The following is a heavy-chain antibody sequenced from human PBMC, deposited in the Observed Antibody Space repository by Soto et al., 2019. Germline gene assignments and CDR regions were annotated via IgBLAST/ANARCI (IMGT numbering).Heavy chain of an antibody. CDR1: GGSINSGDYY. CDR2: IFYTGSP. J-gene: IGHJ3*02. Sequence: SEPLSLTCTVSGGSINSGDYYWTWIRQPPGKDLEWIGFIFYTGSPYYNPSLKSRIAISVDTSENQFSLNLTSVTAADTAVYFCAGEPKGGPAAGAIEIWGQGTMVTVSS. V-gene: IGHV4-30-4*01. D-gene: IGHD6-25*01. CDR3: AGEPKGGPAAGAIEI.